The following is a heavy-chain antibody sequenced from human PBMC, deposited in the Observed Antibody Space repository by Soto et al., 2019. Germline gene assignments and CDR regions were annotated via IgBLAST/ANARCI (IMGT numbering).Heavy chain of an antibody. J-gene: IGHJ5*01. V-gene: IGHV6-1*01. CDR3: VRLIGNSWLDF. D-gene: IGHD1-26*01. CDR2: TYYRSKWYN. CDR1: GDSVSSNSAA. Sequence: SQTLSLTCAISGDSVSSNSAAWNWIRQSPSGNLEWLGRTYYRSKWYNDYAESVKSRITINPDTSKNQFSLHLNSVTPEDTAVYYCVRLIGNSWLDFWGQGTLVTVSS.